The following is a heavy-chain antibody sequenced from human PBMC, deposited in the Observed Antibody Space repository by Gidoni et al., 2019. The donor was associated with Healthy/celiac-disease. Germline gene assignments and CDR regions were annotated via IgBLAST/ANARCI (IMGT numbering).Heavy chain of an antibody. J-gene: IGHJ4*02. Sequence: QVQLVQSGAEVKKPGSSVKVSCKASGGPFSSYAISWVRQAPGQGLEWMGRIIPILGIANYAQKFQGRVTITADKSTSTAYMELSSLRSEDTAVYYCARSPLEMATISFDYWGQGTLVTVSS. CDR3: ARSPLEMATISFDY. V-gene: IGHV1-69*04. D-gene: IGHD5-12*01. CDR1: GGPFSSYA. CDR2: IIPILGIA.